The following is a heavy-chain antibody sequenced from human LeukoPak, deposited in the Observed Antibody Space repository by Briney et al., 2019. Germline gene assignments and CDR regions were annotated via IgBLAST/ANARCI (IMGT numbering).Heavy chain of an antibody. CDR1: GDSVSSNSAA. J-gene: IGHJ6*02. CDR3: ARLWFGELTCYYYGMDV. CDR2: TYYRSKWYN. D-gene: IGHD3-10*01. V-gene: IGHV6-1*01. Sequence: SQTLSLTCAISGDSVSSNSAAWNWIRQSPSRGLEWLGRTYYRSKWYNDYAVSVKSRITINPDTSKNQFSLQLNSVTPEDTAVYYCARLWFGELTCYYYGMDVWGQGTTVTVSS.